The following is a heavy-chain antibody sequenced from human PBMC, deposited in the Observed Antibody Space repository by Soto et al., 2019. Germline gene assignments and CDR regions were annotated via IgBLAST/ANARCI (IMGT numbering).Heavy chain of an antibody. CDR2: ISTSSSTI. J-gene: IGHJ4*02. D-gene: IGHD3-16*02. CDR3: ARARDYIWGNYRPLDY. CDR1: GFTFSSYS. Sequence: GGSLRLSCAASGFTFSSYSMNWVRQAPGKGLEWLSHISTSSSTIYYADSVKGRFTSSRDNAKSSLYLQMNSLRAEDTAVYYCARARDYIWGNYRPLDYWGQGTLVTVSS. V-gene: IGHV3-48*01.